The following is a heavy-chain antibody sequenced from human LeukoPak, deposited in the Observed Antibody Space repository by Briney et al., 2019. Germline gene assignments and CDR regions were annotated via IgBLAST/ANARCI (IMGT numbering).Heavy chain of an antibody. CDR1: GFTFSDYY. V-gene: IGHV3-11*01. D-gene: IGHD3-22*01. Sequence: PGGSLRLSCAASGFTFSDYYMSWIRQAPGKGLEWVSYISSSGSTIYYADSVKGRFTISRDNAKNSLYLQMNSLRAEDTAVYYCARDYYDSSGYRRGGDDAFDIWGQGTMVTVSS. J-gene: IGHJ3*02. CDR2: ISSSGSTI. CDR3: ARDYYDSSGYRRGGDDAFDI.